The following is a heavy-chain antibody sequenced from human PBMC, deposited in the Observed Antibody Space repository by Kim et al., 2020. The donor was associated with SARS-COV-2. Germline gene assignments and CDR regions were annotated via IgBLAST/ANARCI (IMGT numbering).Heavy chain of an antibody. D-gene: IGHD6-19*01. V-gene: IGHV3-23*01. J-gene: IGHJ4*02. CDR3: AKDKSSSGYSSGWTVDY. Sequence: VKGRFTISRDNSKNTLYLQMNSLRAEDTAVYYCAKDKSSSGYSSGWTVDYWGQGTLVTVSS.